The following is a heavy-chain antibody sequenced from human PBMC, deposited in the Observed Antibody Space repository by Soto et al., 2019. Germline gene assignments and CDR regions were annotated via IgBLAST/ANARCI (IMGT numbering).Heavy chain of an antibody. D-gene: IGHD2-8*01. CDR2: INPSGGST. Sequence: QVQLVQSGAEVKKPGASVKISCKASGYTFTSYYMHWVRQAPGQGLEWMGIINPSGGSTNYAQKLQGRVAMNRDTSTSTVYMELNSLRSEDTAMYYCARPPYPGCINAVCYPLDYWGQGTLVTVSS. J-gene: IGHJ4*02. V-gene: IGHV1-46*01. CDR3: ARPPYPGCINAVCYPLDY. CDR1: GYTFTSYY.